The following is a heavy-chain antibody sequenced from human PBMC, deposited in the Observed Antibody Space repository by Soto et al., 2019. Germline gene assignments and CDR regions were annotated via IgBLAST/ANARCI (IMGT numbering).Heavy chain of an antibody. D-gene: IGHD2-15*01. J-gene: IGHJ6*02. CDR1: GGSISSGGYY. V-gene: IGHV4-31*03. CDR2: IYYSGST. CDR3: ARGYCSGGSCYGHYYYGMDV. Sequence: QVQLQESGPGLVKPSQTLSLTCTVSGGSISSGGYYWSWIRQHPGKGLEWIGYIYYSGSTYYNSSLKSRVTISVDTSKNQFSLKLSSVTAADTAVYYCARGYCSGGSCYGHYYYGMDVWGQGTTVTVSS.